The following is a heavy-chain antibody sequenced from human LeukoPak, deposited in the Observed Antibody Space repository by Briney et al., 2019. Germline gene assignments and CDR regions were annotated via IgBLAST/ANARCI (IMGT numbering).Heavy chain of an antibody. D-gene: IGHD3-3*01. J-gene: IGHJ6*03. Sequence: ASVKVSCKASGGTFISYAIGWVRQAPGQGLEWMGGIIPIFGTANYAQKFQGRVTITADESTSTAYMELSSLRSEDTAVYYCARGEARSYDFWSGYRISGDYYYYMDVWGKGTTVTVSS. CDR1: GGTFISYA. V-gene: IGHV1-69*01. CDR3: ARGEARSYDFWSGYRISGDYYYYMDV. CDR2: IIPIFGTA.